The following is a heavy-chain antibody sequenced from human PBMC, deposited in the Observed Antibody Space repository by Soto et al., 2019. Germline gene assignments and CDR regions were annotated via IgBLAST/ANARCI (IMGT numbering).Heavy chain of an antibody. CDR2: ISGSGGTT. J-gene: IGHJ4*02. CDR3: AKDKTKDVAGTLDC. CDR1: GFTFSSYA. V-gene: IGHV3-23*01. D-gene: IGHD6-19*01. Sequence: EVQLLESGGGLVQPGGCLRLSCAASGFTFSSYAMSWVRQAPGKGLEWVSAISGSGGTTYYADSVKGRFTISRDNSENTLYLQMNSLRAEDTALYYCAKDKTKDVAGTLDCWGPGTLVTVSS.